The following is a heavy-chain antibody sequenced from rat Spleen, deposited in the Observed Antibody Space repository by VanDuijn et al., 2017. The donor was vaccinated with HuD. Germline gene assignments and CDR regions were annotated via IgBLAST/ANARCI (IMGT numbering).Heavy chain of an antibody. CDR2: ISSGGNT. Sequence: QVQLKESGPGLVQPSQTLSLTCTVSGFSLTSTDVSWVRQPPGKGLEWIASISSGGNTYYNSALKSRLSVSRDTSTNQVFLKMNSLQAEDTAIYFCTRDHSYWGSYYPGGFAYWGQGTLVTVSS. CDR3: TRDHSYWGSYYPGGFAY. D-gene: IGHD1-12*02. J-gene: IGHJ3*01. V-gene: IGHV2S12*01. CDR1: GFSLTSTD.